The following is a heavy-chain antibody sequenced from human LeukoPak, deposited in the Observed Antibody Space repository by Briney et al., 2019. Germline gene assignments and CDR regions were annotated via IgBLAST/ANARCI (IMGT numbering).Heavy chain of an antibody. Sequence: PGGSLRLSCAASGFTFSDYYMSWIRQAPGKGLEWVSYISSSGSTIYYADSVKGRFTISRDNAKNSLYLQMNSLRAEDTAVYYCARGDYDFWSGYSQPQFDYWGQGTLVTVSS. J-gene: IGHJ4*02. CDR1: GFTFSDYY. D-gene: IGHD3-3*01. CDR2: ISSSGSTI. CDR3: ARGDYDFWSGYSQPQFDY. V-gene: IGHV3-11*04.